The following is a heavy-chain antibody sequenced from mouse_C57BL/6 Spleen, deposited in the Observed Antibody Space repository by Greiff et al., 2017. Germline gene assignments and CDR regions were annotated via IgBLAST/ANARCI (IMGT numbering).Heavy chain of an antibody. D-gene: IGHD1-1*01. V-gene: IGHV1-64*01. J-gene: IGHJ4*01. CDR2: IHPNSGST. CDR3: ARSCGSSAYAMDD. CDR1: GYTFTSYW. Sequence: QVQLQQPGAELVKPGASVKLSCKASGYTFTSYWMHWVKQRPGQGLEWIGMIHPNSGSTNYNEKFKSKATLTVDKSSSTAYMQLSSLTSEDSAVYYCARSCGSSAYAMDDWGQGTSVTVSS.